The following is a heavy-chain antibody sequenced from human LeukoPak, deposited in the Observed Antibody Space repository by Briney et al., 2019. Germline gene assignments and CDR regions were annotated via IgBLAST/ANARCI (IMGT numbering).Heavy chain of an antibody. Sequence: GESLKISCKGSGYSFTSYWIGWVGQMPGKGLEWMGIIYPGDSDTRYSPSFQGQVTISADKSISTAYLQWSSLKASDTAMYYCARRYYYDSSGYPRPWYFDYWGQGTLVTVSS. CDR1: GYSFTSYW. D-gene: IGHD3-22*01. CDR2: IYPGDSDT. J-gene: IGHJ4*02. CDR3: ARRYYYDSSGYPRPWYFDY. V-gene: IGHV5-51*01.